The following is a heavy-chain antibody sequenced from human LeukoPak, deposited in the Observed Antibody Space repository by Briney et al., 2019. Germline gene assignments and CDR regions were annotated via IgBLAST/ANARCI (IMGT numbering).Heavy chain of an antibody. CDR3: ARQGIVGATDAFDI. CDR1: GGSISSYY. Sequence: SETLSLTCTVSGGSISSYYWSWIRQPPGKGLEWIGYIYYSGSTNYNPSLKSRVTISVDTSKNQFSLKLSSATAADTAVYYCARQGIVGATDAFDIWGQGTMVTVSS. CDR2: IYYSGST. V-gene: IGHV4-59*01. D-gene: IGHD1-26*01. J-gene: IGHJ3*02.